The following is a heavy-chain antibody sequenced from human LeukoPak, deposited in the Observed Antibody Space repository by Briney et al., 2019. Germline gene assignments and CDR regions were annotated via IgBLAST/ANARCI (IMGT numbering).Heavy chain of an antibody. J-gene: IGHJ6*03. Sequence: PSETLSLTCTVSGGSISSYYWSWIRQPPGKGLEWIGYIYYSGSTNYNPSLKSRVTISVDTSKNQFSLKLSSVTAADTAVYYCARGVLLWFGELWDYMDVWGKGTTVTISS. CDR1: GGSISSYY. V-gene: IGHV4-59*08. D-gene: IGHD3-10*01. CDR2: IYYSGST. CDR3: ARGVLLWFGELWDYMDV.